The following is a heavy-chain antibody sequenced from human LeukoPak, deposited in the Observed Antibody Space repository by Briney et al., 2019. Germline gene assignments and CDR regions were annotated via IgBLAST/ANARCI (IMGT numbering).Heavy chain of an antibody. CDR2: IGGSGSRT. D-gene: IGHD6-19*01. CDR3: AKKYGVTVYGSGLNYFDY. Sequence: GSLRLSCAASGFTFSSYAMSWVRQAPGKSLEWVSGIGGSGSRTYYADSVKGRFTISRDNSKNTLYLQMNSLRAEDTVIYYCAKKYGVTVYGSGLNYFDYWGQGTLVTVSS. CDR1: GFTFSSYA. J-gene: IGHJ4*02. V-gene: IGHV3-23*01.